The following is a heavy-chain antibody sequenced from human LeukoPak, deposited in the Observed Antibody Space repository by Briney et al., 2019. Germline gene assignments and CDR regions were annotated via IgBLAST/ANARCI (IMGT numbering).Heavy chain of an antibody. V-gene: IGHV4-59*01. D-gene: IGHD6-6*01. CDR2: IYYSGST. J-gene: IGHJ4*02. CDR1: GGSISSYY. CDR3: ARVGRGRNFDY. Sequence: SETLSLTCTVSGGSISSYYWSWIRQPPGKGLEWIGYIYYSGSTNYNPSLKSRVTISVDTSKNQFSLKLSSVTAADTAVYYCARVGRGRNFDYWGQGILVTVSS.